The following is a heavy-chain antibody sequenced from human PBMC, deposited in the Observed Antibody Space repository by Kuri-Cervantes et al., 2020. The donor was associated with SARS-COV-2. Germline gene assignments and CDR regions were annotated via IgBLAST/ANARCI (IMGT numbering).Heavy chain of an antibody. D-gene: IGHD2-2*01. J-gene: IGHJ5*02. CDR2: ISGYNDNT. CDR3: ARDPNVNAHATEGYWFEP. Sequence: ASVKVSCKASGYAFTTSGITWGRQAPGQGLEWMGWISGYNDNTKYEQKLQGRVIMTTDTSTNTAYMELRSLRSDDTAVYYCARDPNVNAHATEGYWFEPWGQGTLVTVSS. V-gene: IGHV1-18*01. CDR1: GYAFTTSG.